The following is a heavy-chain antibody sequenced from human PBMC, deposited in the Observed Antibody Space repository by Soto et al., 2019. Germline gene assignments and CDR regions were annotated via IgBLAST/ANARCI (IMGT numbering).Heavy chain of an antibody. Sequence: QVQLVQSGAELRKAGASVKVSCKAYGYPFSDNHINWVRQAPGQGLEWMGWLNPYSGATTYAPKYQGRVTLTRDTSLSTSYMELIALKSDDTAVYYCATAKRGTVSLLADWGQGTLVTVSS. V-gene: IGHV1-2*02. CDR2: LNPYSGAT. CDR3: ATAKRGTVSLLAD. D-gene: IGHD4-4*01. J-gene: IGHJ4*02. CDR1: GYPFSDNH.